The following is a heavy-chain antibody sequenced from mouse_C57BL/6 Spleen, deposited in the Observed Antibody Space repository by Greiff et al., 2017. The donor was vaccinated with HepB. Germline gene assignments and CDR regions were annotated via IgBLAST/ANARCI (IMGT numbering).Heavy chain of an antibody. CDR3: ARSWDGSP. CDR1: GYAFSSYW. D-gene: IGHD4-1*01. CDR2: IYPGDGDT. J-gene: IGHJ4*01. Sequence: VKLMESGAELVKPGASVKISCKASGYAFSSYWMNWVKQRPGKGLEWIGQIYPGDGDTNYNGKFKGKATLTADKSSSTAYMQLSSLTSEDSAVYFCARSWDGSPWGQGTSVTVSS. V-gene: IGHV1-80*01.